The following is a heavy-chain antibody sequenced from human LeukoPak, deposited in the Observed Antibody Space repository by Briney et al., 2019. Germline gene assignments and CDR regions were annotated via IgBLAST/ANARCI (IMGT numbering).Heavy chain of an antibody. CDR3: AKRVSGWYLVDY. Sequence: GGSLRLSCAASGFIFSSYAMSWVRQAPGKGLEWVSAITGSGSSTFYADAVKGRFTISKDNSKNTLYLQMNSLRAEDTAVYYCAKRVSGWYLVDYWGQGALVTVSS. CDR1: GFIFSSYA. D-gene: IGHD6-19*01. CDR2: ITGSGSST. J-gene: IGHJ4*02. V-gene: IGHV3-23*01.